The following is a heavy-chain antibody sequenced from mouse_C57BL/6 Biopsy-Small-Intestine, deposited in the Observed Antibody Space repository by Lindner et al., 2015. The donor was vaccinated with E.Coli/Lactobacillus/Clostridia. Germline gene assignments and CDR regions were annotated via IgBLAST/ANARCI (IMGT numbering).Heavy chain of an antibody. CDR3: ARRARSGFYFDY. D-gene: IGHD3-2*02. V-gene: IGHV5-17*01. CDR2: ISSGSSTI. Sequence: VQLQESGGGLVKPGGSLKLSCAASGFTFSDYGMHWVRQAPEKGLEWDAYISSGSSTIYYADTVKGRFTISRDNAKNTLFLQMTSLRSEDTAMYYCARRARSGFYFDYWGQGTTLTVSS. J-gene: IGHJ2*01. CDR1: GFTFSDYG.